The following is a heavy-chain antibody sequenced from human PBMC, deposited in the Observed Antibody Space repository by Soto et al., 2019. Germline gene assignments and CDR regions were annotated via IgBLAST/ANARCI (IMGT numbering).Heavy chain of an antibody. CDR1: GFTFSSYG. CDR3: AKDPRGSGWDRRGDY. Sequence: PGGSLRLSCAASGFTFSSYGMHWVRQAPGKGLEWVAVISYDGSNKYYADSVKGRFTISRDNSKNTLYLQMNSLRAEDTAVYYCAKDPRGSGWDRRGDYWGQGTLVTVSS. J-gene: IGHJ4*02. CDR2: ISYDGSNK. V-gene: IGHV3-30*18. D-gene: IGHD6-19*01.